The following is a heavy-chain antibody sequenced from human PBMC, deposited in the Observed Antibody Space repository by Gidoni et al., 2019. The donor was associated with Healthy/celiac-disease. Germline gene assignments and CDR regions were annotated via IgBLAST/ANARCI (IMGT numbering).Heavy chain of an antibody. J-gene: IGHJ6*02. CDR1: GFTFRSYY. D-gene: IGHD3-22*01. CDR3: ARFVSSGIHGYGMDV. CDR2: ISSSGSTI. Sequence: QVQLLEPGGGLVKPGGSLRLPCAASGFTFRSYYMSWIRQAPGKGLEWVSYISSSGSTIYYADSVKGRFTISRDNAKNSLYLQMNSLRAEDTAVYYCARFVSSGIHGYGMDVWGQGTTVTVSS. V-gene: IGHV3-11*04.